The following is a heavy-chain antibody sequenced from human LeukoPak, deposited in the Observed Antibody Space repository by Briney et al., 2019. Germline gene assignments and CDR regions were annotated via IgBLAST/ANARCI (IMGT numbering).Heavy chain of an antibody. CDR3: ARDWGYSWAFDY. CDR1: GFTFSSYA. D-gene: IGHD5-18*01. J-gene: IGHJ4*02. V-gene: IGHV3-30*04. Sequence: GGSLRLSCAASGFTFSSYAMHWVRQAPGKGLEWVAVISYDGSNKYYADSVKGRFTISRDNSRNTLYLQMNSLRAEDTAVYYCARDWGYSWAFDYWGQGTLVTVSS. CDR2: ISYDGSNK.